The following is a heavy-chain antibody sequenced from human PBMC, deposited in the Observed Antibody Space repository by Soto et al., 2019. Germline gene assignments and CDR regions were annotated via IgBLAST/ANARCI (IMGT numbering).Heavy chain of an antibody. CDR1: GYTFTSYN. CDR2: INPSGGST. D-gene: IGHD6-13*01. Sequence: QVQLVQSGAEVKKPGASVKVSCKASGYTFTSYNMHWVRQAPGQGLEWMGIINPSGGSTSYAQKFQGRVTMTRDTSTSTVYMELSSLRSEDTAVYYCARDWSRYSSSFRFDPWGQGTLVTVSS. J-gene: IGHJ5*02. V-gene: IGHV1-46*01. CDR3: ARDWSRYSSSFRFDP.